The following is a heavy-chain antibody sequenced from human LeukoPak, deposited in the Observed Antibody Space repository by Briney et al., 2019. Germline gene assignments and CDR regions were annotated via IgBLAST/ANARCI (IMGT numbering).Heavy chain of an antibody. Sequence: SETLSLTCTVSGVSINSHYWSWLHQPPGKGLEWIGFIYDSGSANYRSSLESRVPMTLDTSKNQFSLKLNSVTAADTAVYYCARVLQNYYHLDVWGKGTTVTVSS. V-gene: IGHV4-59*11. CDR3: ARVLQNYYHLDV. D-gene: IGHD3-3*01. CDR1: GVSINSHY. J-gene: IGHJ6*03. CDR2: IYDSGSA.